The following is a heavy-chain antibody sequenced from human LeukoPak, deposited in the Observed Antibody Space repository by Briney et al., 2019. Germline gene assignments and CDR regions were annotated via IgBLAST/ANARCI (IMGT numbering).Heavy chain of an antibody. CDR3: SIQADSSAYDY. D-gene: IGHD6-25*01. V-gene: IGHV5-51*01. CDR1: GYSFINYW. CDR2: VYPGDSDT. J-gene: IGHJ4*02. Sequence: GESLQISSQGSGYSFINYWIGWVRQMPARGLEWMGIVYPGDSDTRYSPYFQGQVPISADRSINTAYLQWSGRQGSDTASLYCSIQADSSAYDYWGQGTLVTVSS.